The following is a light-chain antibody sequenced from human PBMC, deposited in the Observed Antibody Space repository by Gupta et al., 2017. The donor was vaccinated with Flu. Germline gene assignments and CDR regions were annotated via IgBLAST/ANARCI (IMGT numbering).Light chain of an antibody. J-gene: IGKJ1*01. CDR1: QSLLHINGYNY. CDR2: LGS. V-gene: IGKV2-28*01. CDR3: RQCLQTSWT. Sequence: DIVMTQSPLAVDVTPGEPASISCRSSQSLLHINGYNYLDWYLQKPGQSPQLLIYLGSNRASGVPDRFSGSGSGTDFTLKISTVEAEDVGVYCCRQCLQTSWTFGQGTKVEIK.